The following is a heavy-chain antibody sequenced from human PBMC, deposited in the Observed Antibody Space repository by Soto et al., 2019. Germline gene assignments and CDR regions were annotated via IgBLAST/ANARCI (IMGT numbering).Heavy chain of an antibody. CDR1: GGSISSYY. J-gene: IGHJ6*03. CDR2: IYYSGST. Sequence: SETLSLTCTVSGGSISSYYWSWIRQPPGKGLEWIGYIYYSGSTNYNPSLKSRVTISVDTSKNQFSLKLSSVTAADTAVYYCASHRHYLQDYYMDVWGKGTTVTVSS. V-gene: IGHV4-59*01. D-gene: IGHD1-26*01. CDR3: ASHRHYLQDYYMDV.